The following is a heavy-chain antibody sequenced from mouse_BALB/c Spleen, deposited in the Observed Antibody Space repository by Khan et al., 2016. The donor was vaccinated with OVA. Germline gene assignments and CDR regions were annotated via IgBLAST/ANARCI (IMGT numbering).Heavy chain of an antibody. J-gene: IGHJ3*01. Sequence: QVQLQQSGAELVRPGVSVKISYKGSGYTFTDFTIHWVKQSHALSLEWIGVISTYYGDVTYNQKFKGKATMTVDKSSSTTYMELARLTSEDSAIYYWTRGAGGSRLAYWGQGTLVTVSA. V-gene: IGHV1S137*01. CDR3: TRGAGGSRLAY. CDR1: GYTFTDFT. CDR2: ISTYYGDV.